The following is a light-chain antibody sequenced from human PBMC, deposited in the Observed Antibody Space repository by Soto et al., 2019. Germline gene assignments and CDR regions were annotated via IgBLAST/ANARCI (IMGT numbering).Light chain of an antibody. Sequence: QSVLTQPPSVSGAPGQRVTISCTGSSSNIGAGYDVHWYQQLPGTAPKLLIYGNSNRPSGVPDRFSGSKSGTSASLAIIGFQAEDEADYYCQSYDSSLSVYVFGTGTKVTVL. J-gene: IGLJ1*01. V-gene: IGLV1-40*01. CDR2: GNS. CDR3: QSYDSSLSVYV. CDR1: SSNIGAGYD.